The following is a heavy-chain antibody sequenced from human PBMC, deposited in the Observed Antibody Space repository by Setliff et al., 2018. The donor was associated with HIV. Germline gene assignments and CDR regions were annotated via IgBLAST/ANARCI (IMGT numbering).Heavy chain of an antibody. CDR2: IYSGGST. V-gene: IGHV3-66*02. Sequence: GGSLRLSCVTSGFFFGSYAMAWVRQAPGKGLEWVSTIYSGGSTYHADSVKGRFTLSRDTSKNTLFLQMNSLRPEDTAVYYCARVRLYNTALDYWGQGTLVTVSS. CDR1: GFFFGSYA. D-gene: IGHD3-3*01. CDR3: ARVRLYNTALDY. J-gene: IGHJ4*02.